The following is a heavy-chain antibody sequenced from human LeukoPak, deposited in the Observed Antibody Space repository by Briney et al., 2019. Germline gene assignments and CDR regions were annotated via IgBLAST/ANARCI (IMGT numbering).Heavy chain of an antibody. V-gene: IGHV1-2*02. Sequence: ASVTVSCKASGYTFTGYYMHWVRQAPGQGLEWMGWINPNSGGTNYAQKFQGRVTMTRDTSISTAYMELSRLRSDDTAVCYCARSPQWLVSPIDYWGQGTLVTVSS. D-gene: IGHD6-19*01. CDR2: INPNSGGT. CDR3: ARSPQWLVSPIDY. CDR1: GYTFTGYY. J-gene: IGHJ4*02.